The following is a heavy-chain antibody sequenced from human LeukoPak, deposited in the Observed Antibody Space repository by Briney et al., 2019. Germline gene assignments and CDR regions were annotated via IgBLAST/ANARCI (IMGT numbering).Heavy chain of an antibody. CDR1: GFTFSSYA. D-gene: IGHD3-9*01. V-gene: IGHV3-23*01. CDR2: ISGRGGST. CDR3: AKPYSGTILTGWFDP. J-gene: IGHJ5*02. Sequence: GGSLRLSYAASGFTFSSYAMTWVRQAPGKGVEWVSIISGRGGSTSYADSVKGRFTISRDNSKNTLYLQMNSLRAEDTPLYYCAKPYSGTILTGWFDPWGQGTLVTVSS.